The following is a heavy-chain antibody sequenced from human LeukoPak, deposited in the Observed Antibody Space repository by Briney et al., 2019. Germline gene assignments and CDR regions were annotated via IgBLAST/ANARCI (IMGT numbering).Heavy chain of an antibody. D-gene: IGHD3-10*01. CDR2: IHTSGST. CDR3: ARGRSGSYYFDY. V-gene: IGHV4-4*07. Sequence: SETLSLTCTVSGDSISTYYWTWIRQPAGKGLEWLGRIHTSGSTEYNPSLKSRVSMSLDTSKNQFSLKLTSVTAADTAVYYCARGRSGSYYFDYWGQGTLVTVSS. J-gene: IGHJ4*02. CDR1: GDSISTYY.